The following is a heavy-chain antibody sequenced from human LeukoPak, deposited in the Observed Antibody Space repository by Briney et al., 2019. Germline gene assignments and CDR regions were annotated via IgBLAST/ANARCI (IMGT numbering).Heavy chain of an antibody. Sequence: GGSLRLSCAASGFTFSSYAMSWVRQAPGKGLEWVSRISTDGSSTNSADSVKGRLTISRDNAKNTLYLQMNSLRAEDTAVYYCVREYSSSSGRAFDIWGQGTMVTVSP. V-gene: IGHV3-74*01. CDR3: VREYSSSSGRAFDI. CDR1: GFTFSSYA. J-gene: IGHJ3*02. CDR2: ISTDGSST. D-gene: IGHD6-6*01.